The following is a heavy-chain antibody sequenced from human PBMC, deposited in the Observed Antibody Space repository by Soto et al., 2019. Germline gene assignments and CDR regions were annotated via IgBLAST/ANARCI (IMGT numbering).Heavy chain of an antibody. Sequence: GASVKVSCKASGYTFTGYYMHWVRQAPGQGLEWMGWINPNSGGTNYAQKFQGRVTMTRDTSISTAYMELSRLGSDDTAVYYCARPNVLLWFGESGFYGMDVWGQGTTVTVSS. CDR2: INPNSGGT. V-gene: IGHV1-2*02. CDR1: GYTFTGYY. J-gene: IGHJ6*02. CDR3: ARPNVLLWFGESGFYGMDV. D-gene: IGHD3-10*01.